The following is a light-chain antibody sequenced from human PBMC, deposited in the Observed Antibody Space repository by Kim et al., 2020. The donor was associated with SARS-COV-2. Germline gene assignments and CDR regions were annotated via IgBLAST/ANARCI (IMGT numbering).Light chain of an antibody. Sequence: QSALTQPASVSGSPGQSITISCTGTSSDVGGYKYVSWYQQHPGKAPKLMIYDVNNRPSGVSNRFSGSKSGNTASLTISGLQAEDEADYYCSSYTTSSTRGVFGTGTKVTVL. J-gene: IGLJ1*01. CDR1: SSDVGGYKY. CDR3: SSYTTSSTRGV. CDR2: DVN. V-gene: IGLV2-14*03.